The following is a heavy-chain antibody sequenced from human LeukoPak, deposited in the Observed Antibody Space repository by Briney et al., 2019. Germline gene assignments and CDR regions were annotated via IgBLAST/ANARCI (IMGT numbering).Heavy chain of an antibody. J-gene: IGHJ4*02. V-gene: IGHV3-7*03. CDR2: INLDGGDK. CDR1: GLTLGNYW. D-gene: IGHD2-15*01. CDR3: AKGHLLLDY. Sequence: GGSLRLSCAASGLTLGNYWMSWVRQAPGKGLEWVANINLDGGDKSYVGSVKGRFTISRDNSKNTLYLQMNSLRAEDTAVYYCAKGHLLLDYWGQGTLVTVSS.